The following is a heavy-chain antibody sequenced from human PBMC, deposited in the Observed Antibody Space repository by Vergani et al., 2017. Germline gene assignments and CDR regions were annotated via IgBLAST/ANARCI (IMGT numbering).Heavy chain of an antibody. Sequence: QVQLQESGPGLLKPSQTLSLTCTVSGGSISSGSYYWSWIRQPAGKGLEWIGRIYTSGSTNYNPSLKSRVTISVDTSKNQFSLKLSSVTAADTAVYYCARDFSHLSSVHPDPWGQGTLVTVSS. D-gene: IGHD1-1*01. V-gene: IGHV4-61*02. J-gene: IGHJ5*02. CDR1: GGSISSGSYY. CDR3: ARDFSHLSSVHPDP. CDR2: IYTSGST.